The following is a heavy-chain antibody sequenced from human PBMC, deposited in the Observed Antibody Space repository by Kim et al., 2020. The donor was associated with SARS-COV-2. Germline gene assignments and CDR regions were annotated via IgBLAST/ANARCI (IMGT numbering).Heavy chain of an antibody. D-gene: IGHD2-8*01. Sequence: SETLSLTCAVYGGSFSGYYWSWIRQPPGKGLEWIGEINHSGSTNYNPSLKSRVTISVDTSKNQFSLKLSSVTAADTAVYYCARGLSSPMVYATHFDYWGQGTLVTVSS. CDR3: ARGLSSPMVYATHFDY. CDR1: GGSFSGYY. CDR2: INHSGST. J-gene: IGHJ4*02. V-gene: IGHV4-34*01.